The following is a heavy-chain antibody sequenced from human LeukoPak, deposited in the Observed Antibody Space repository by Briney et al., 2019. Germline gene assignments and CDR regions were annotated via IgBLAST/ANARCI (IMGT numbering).Heavy chain of an antibody. CDR2: ISSSSNSTI. J-gene: IGHJ3*02. CDR1: GFTFSSYN. D-gene: IGHD4-17*01. Sequence: PGGSLRLSCAASGFTFSSYNMNWVRQAPGKGLEWGSYISSSSNSTIYYADSVKGRFTISRDNAKNSLYLQMNSLRAEDTAVYYCATSYGDYDDAFDIWGQGTMVTVSS. CDR3: ATSYGDYDDAFDI. V-gene: IGHV3-48*01.